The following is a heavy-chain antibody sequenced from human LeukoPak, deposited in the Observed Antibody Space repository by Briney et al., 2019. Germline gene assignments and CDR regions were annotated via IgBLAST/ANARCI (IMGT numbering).Heavy chain of an antibody. CDR2: IGNTET. D-gene: IGHD5-18*01. Sequence: GGSLRLSCATPGFPFETNAMSWVRQAPGKGLEWVATIGNTETFYADSVTGRFPISRDNSKNTVNLQMNRLRVEDTAIYYCAKDWIQFNRVFDCFDSWGQGTLVTVSS. J-gene: IGHJ4*02. V-gene: IGHV3-23*01. CDR3: AKDWIQFNRVFDCFDS. CDR1: GFPFETNA.